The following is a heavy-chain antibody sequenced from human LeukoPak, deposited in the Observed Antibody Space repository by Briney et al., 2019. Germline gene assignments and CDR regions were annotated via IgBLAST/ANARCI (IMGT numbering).Heavy chain of an antibody. J-gene: IGHJ4*02. D-gene: IGHD5-24*01. Sequence: SQTLSLTCVISGDSVSGSSVAWNWIRQSPARGLEWLGRAYYRSKWILDYDVSVKSRITISPDTSKNQVSLRLNSVTPEDTAVYYCVRQERPDFDYWGQGTLVTVSA. CDR1: GDSVSGSSVA. CDR2: AYYRSKWIL. CDR3: VRQERPDFDY. V-gene: IGHV6-1*01.